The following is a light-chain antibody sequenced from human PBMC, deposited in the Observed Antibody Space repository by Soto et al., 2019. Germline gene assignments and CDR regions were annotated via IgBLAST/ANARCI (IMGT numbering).Light chain of an antibody. J-gene: IGKJ5*01. CDR2: GAS. CDR1: ESVVSSY. V-gene: IGKV3-15*01. CDR3: HQYNNWPPYT. Sequence: EIVLTQSPGTLSLSPGERATLSCRATESVVSSYLAWYQLKPGQAPRLLIYGASTRATGLPARFSGSGSGTEFTLTIKSLQSEDFAVYYCHQYNNWPPYTFGQGTRREIK.